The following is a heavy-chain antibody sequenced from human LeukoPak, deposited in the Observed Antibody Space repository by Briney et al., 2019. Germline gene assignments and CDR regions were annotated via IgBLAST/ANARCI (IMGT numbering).Heavy chain of an antibody. Sequence: SGGSLRLSCAASGFTFSSYGMSWVRQAPGKGLEWVSAISGSGGSTYYADSVKGRFTISRDNSKNTLYLQMNSLRAEDTAVYYCAKLLYYYESSQPYWGQGTLVTVSS. CDR3: AKLLYYYESSQPY. CDR2: ISGSGGST. D-gene: IGHD3-22*01. J-gene: IGHJ4*02. V-gene: IGHV3-23*01. CDR1: GFTFSSYG.